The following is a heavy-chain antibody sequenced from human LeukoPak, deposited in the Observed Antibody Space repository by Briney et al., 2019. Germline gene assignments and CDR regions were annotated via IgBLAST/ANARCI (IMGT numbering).Heavy chain of an antibody. V-gene: IGHV1-2*02. CDR1: GYTFTGYY. Sequence: ASVKVSCKASGYTFTGYYMHWVRQAPGQGLEWMGWINPNSGGTNYAQKFQGRVTMTRDTSISTAYMELSRLRSDDTAVYYCAREGCSGGSCYSPADYYYGMDVWGQGTTVTVSS. J-gene: IGHJ6*02. CDR2: INPNSGGT. CDR3: AREGCSGGSCYSPADYYYGMDV. D-gene: IGHD2-15*01.